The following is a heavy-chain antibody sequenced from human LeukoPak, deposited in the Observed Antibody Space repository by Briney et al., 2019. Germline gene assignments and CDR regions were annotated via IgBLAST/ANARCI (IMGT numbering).Heavy chain of an antibody. CDR2: ISSSSSYI. CDR3: AISGGYWAWAH. CDR1: GFTFSSYA. D-gene: IGHD1-26*01. V-gene: IGHV3-21*04. Sequence: GGSLRLSCAASGFTFSSYAMSWVRQAPGKGLEWVSSISSSSSYIYYADSVKGRFTISRDNAKNSLYLQMNSLRAEDPAVYYCAISGGYWAWAHWGQGTLVTVSS. J-gene: IGHJ4*02.